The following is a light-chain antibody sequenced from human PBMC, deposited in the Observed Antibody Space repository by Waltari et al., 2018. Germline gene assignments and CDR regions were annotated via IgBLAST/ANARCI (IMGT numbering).Light chain of an antibody. CDR3: QQYYTYPRT. CDR1: QGISSY. CDR2: AAS. J-gene: IGKJ1*01. Sequence: AIRMTQSPSSFSASTGDRVTITCRASQGISSYLAWSQQKPGRVPKLLMSAASTLPSGVPSRFTGSGSGTDFTLTINCLQSDDFATYYCQQYYTYPRTFGQGTKVEIK. V-gene: IGKV1-8*01.